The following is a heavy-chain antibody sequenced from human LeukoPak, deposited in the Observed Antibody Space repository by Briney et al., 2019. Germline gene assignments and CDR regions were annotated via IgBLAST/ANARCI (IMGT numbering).Heavy chain of an antibody. CDR2: IYTSGST. Sequence: PSETLSLTCAVYGGSFSGYYWSWIRQPAGKGQEWIGRIYTSGSTNYNPSLKSRVTMSVDTSKNQFSLKLSSVTAADTAVYYCARDPCQGLRLQCSNWYFDLWGRGTLVTVSS. CDR1: GGSFSGYY. D-gene: IGHD5-12*01. V-gene: IGHV4-4*07. J-gene: IGHJ2*01. CDR3: ARDPCQGLRLQCSNWYFDL.